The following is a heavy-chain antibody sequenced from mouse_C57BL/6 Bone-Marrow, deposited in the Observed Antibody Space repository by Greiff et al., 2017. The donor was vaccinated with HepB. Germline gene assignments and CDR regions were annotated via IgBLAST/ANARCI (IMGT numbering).Heavy chain of an antibody. CDR1: GYTFTSYW. CDR3: ARGTYFYAMDY. J-gene: IGHJ4*01. V-gene: IGHV1-64*01. Sequence: QVQLQQPGAELVKPGASVKLSCKASGYTFTSYWMHWVKQRPGQGLEWIGMIHPNSGSTNYNEKFKSKATLTVDKSSSTAYIQLSSLTSEDSAVYYCARGTYFYAMDYWGQGTSVTVSS. D-gene: IGHD2-10*01. CDR2: IHPNSGST.